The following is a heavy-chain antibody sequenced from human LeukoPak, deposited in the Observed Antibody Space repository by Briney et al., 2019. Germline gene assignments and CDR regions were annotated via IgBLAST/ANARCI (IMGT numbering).Heavy chain of an antibody. Sequence: GGSLRLSRAASGFTFSNYWMSWVRQAPGKGLEWVGNINQDGRAKYYVDSVKGRFTISRDNAKNSVYLQMNSLRDEDTAVYYCASSHDSSGNDWGQGTLVTVSS. V-gene: IGHV3-7*01. J-gene: IGHJ4*02. D-gene: IGHD3-22*01. CDR1: GFTFSNYW. CDR3: ASSHDSSGND. CDR2: INQDGRAK.